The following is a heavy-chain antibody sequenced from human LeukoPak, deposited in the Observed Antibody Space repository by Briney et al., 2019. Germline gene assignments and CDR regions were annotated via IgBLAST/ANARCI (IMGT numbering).Heavy chain of an antibody. V-gene: IGHV4-4*07. D-gene: IGHD3-10*01. CDR3: ARGTYGSGSYKY. CDR1: GGPISSYY. J-gene: IGHJ4*02. CDR2: IYTSGST. Sequence: PSETLSLTCTVSGGPISSYYWNWIRQPAGKGLGWIGRIYTSGSTNYNPSLKSRVTMSVDTSKNQFSLKLSSVTAADTAVYYCARGTYGSGSYKYWGQGTLVTVSS.